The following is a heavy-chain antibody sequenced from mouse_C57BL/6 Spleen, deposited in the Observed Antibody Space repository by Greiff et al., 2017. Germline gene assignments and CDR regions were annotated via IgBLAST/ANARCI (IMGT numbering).Heavy chain of an antibody. CDR1: GYTFTSYT. Sequence: VQLQQSGAELARPGASVKMSCKASGYTFTSYTLNWVKQRPGQGLEWIGYINPSSGNTKYNQKFKDKATLTADKSASTAYMQLGSLTSEDSAVYYCARRVTTACDAMDYWGQGTSVTVSS. CDR2: INPSSGNT. V-gene: IGHV1-4*01. CDR3: ARRVTTACDAMDY. D-gene: IGHD1-2*01. J-gene: IGHJ4*01.